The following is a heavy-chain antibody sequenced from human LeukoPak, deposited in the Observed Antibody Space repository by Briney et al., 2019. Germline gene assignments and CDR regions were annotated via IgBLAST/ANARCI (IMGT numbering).Heavy chain of an antibody. J-gene: IGHJ6*02. CDR3: ARELIRGSGSYYNVGGMDV. V-gene: IGHV1-8*01. CDR2: MNPNSGNT. Sequence: ASVKASCKASGYTFTSYDINWVRQATGQGLEWMGWMNPNSGNTGYAQKFQGRVTMTRNTSISTAYMELSSLRSEDTAVYYCARELIRGSGSYYNVGGMDVWGQGTTVTVSS. CDR1: GYTFTSYD. D-gene: IGHD3-10*01.